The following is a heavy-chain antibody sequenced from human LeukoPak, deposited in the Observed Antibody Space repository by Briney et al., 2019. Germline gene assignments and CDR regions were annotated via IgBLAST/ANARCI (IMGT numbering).Heavy chain of an antibody. CDR2: INPNSGGT. J-gene: IGHJ3*02. CDR3: ARDRGSYFSDAFDI. CDR1: GYTFSGYY. Sequence: GASVKVSCKASGYTFSGYYMYWVRQAPGQGLEWMGWINPNSGGTNHTQKFQGRVTMTRDTSIGTAYMELSGLRSDDTAVYYCARDRGSYFSDAFDIWGQGTMVTVSS. V-gene: IGHV1-2*02. D-gene: IGHD1-26*01.